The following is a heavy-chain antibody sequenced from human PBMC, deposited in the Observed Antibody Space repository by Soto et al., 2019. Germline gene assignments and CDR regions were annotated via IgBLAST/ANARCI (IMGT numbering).Heavy chain of an antibody. CDR1: GFTFSSYS. D-gene: IGHD2-2*03. CDR3: ARDLSPGYCSSTRCPPPVAFDI. J-gene: IGHJ3*02. Sequence: EVQLVESGGGLVQPGGSLRLSCAASGFTFSSYSMNWVRQAPGKGLEWVSYISSSSSTIYYADSVKGRFTISRDNAKNSLYLQMNGLRDEDTAVYYCARDLSPGYCSSTRCPPPVAFDIWGQGTMVTVSS. CDR2: ISSSSSTI. V-gene: IGHV3-48*02.